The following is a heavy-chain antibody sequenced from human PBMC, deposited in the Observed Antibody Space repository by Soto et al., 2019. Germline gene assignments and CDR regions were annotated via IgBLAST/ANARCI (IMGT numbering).Heavy chain of an antibody. CDR1: GGSISSSDW. Sequence: QVQLQESGPGLVKPSGTLSLTCAVSGGSISSSDWWSWVRQPPGKGLEWVGEIHHSGSTNYNPSLKRRVTISVDKSEKQFSLNLNSVTAADTAVYYCASRPTGVPLWGQGTLVTVSS. D-gene: IGHD1-1*01. V-gene: IGHV4-4*02. CDR2: IHHSGST. J-gene: IGHJ4*02. CDR3: ASRPTGVPL.